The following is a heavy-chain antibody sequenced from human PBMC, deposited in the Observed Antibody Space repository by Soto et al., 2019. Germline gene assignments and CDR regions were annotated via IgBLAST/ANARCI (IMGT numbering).Heavy chain of an antibody. CDR1: GFTFSSYG. J-gene: IGHJ6*01. Sequence: QVQLVESGGGVVQPGRSLRLSCAASGFTFSSYGMHWVRQAPGKGLEWVAVISYDGSNKYYADSVKGRFTISRDNSKNTLYLQMNSLRAEDTAVYYCAKDLRRVRGSSGWYVDGMDVW. CDR2: ISYDGSNK. V-gene: IGHV3-30*18. CDR3: AKDLRRVRGSSGWYVDGMDV. D-gene: IGHD6-19*01.